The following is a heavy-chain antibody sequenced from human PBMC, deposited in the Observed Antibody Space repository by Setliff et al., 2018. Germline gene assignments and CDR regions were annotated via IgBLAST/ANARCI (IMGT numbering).Heavy chain of an antibody. D-gene: IGHD3-22*01. Sequence: GGSLRLSCAASGFTFSSYSMNWVRQAPGKGLEWVSSISSSSSYIYYADSVKGRFTISRDDAKNSLYLQMNSLRAEDTAVYYCARATAPIVVKDAFDIWGQGTMVTVSS. V-gene: IGHV3-21*01. CDR3: ARATAPIVVKDAFDI. CDR1: GFTFSSYS. CDR2: ISSSSSYI. J-gene: IGHJ3*02.